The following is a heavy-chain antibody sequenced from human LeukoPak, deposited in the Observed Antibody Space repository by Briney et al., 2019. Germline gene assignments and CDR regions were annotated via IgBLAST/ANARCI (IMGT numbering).Heavy chain of an antibody. V-gene: IGHV1-46*01. CDR3: ARDSSGNYDSSGYPGY. J-gene: IGHJ4*02. CDR1: GYTFTSYY. D-gene: IGHD3-22*01. Sequence: ASVKVSCTASGYTFTSYYMHWVRQAPGQGLEWMGIINPSGGSTSYAQKFQGRVTMTRDTSTSTVYMELSSLRSEDTAVYYCARDSSGNYDSSGYPGYWGQGTLVTVSS. CDR2: INPSGGST.